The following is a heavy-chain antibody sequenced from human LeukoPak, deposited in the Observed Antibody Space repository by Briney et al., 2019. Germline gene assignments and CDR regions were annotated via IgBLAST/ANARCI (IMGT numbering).Heavy chain of an antibody. CDR2: ISSSGSTI. V-gene: IGHV3-48*04. Sequence: GGSLRLSCAASGFTFSSYSMNWVRQAPGKGLEWVSYISSSGSTIYYADSVKGRFTISRDNAKNSLYLQMNSLRAEDTAVYYCARDRMITFGGVIDDWGQGTLVTVSS. D-gene: IGHD3-16*02. CDR3: ARDRMITFGGVIDD. CDR1: GFTFSSYS. J-gene: IGHJ4*02.